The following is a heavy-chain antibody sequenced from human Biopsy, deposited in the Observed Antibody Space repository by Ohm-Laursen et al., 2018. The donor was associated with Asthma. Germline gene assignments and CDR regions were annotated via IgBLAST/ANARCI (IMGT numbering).Heavy chain of an antibody. V-gene: IGHV1-69*01. CDR2: INSVFGTA. Sequence: SSVKVSCKSLGGTFNTYVIGWVRQAPGQGLEWMGGINSVFGTATYPQKFRDRVTITADDSTSTVYMELSSLRSEDTAVYYCARKAGSCISRTCYSLDFWGQGTLVTVSP. CDR3: ARKAGSCISRTCYSLDF. J-gene: IGHJ4*02. D-gene: IGHD2-2*01. CDR1: GGTFNTYV.